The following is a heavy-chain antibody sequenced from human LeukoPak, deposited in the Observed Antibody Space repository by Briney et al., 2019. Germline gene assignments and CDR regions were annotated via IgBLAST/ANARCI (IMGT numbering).Heavy chain of an antibody. CDR2: ISYDGSNK. Sequence: GGSLRLSCAASGFTFSSYAMHWVRQAPGKGLEWGAVISYDGSNKYYADSVKGRFTISRDNSKNTLYLQMNSLRAEDTAVYYCATPAVEMATISFFDYWGQGTLVTVSS. D-gene: IGHD5-24*01. CDR3: ATPAVEMATISFFDY. CDR1: GFTFSSYA. J-gene: IGHJ4*02. V-gene: IGHV3-30*04.